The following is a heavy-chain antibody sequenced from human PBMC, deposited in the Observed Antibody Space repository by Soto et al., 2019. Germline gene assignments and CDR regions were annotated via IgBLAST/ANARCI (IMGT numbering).Heavy chain of an antibody. J-gene: IGHJ6*03. CDR3: AKDGPSDLCSGGSCDYYYYYYMDV. D-gene: IGHD2-15*01. CDR1: GFTFSSYA. Sequence: GGSLRLSCAASGFTFSSYAMSWVRQAPGKGLEWVSAISGSGGSTYYADSVKGRFTISRDNSKNTLYLQMNSLRAEDTAVYYCAKDGPSDLCSGGSCDYYYYYYMDVWGKGTTVTVSS. V-gene: IGHV3-23*01. CDR2: ISGSGGST.